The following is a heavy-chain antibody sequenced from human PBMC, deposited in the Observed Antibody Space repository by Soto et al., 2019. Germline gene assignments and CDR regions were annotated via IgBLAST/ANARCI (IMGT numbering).Heavy chain of an antibody. Sequence: QVQLVQSGAEVKKPGASVKVSCKASGYTFTSYAMHWVRQAHGQRLEWMGWINAGNGNTKYSQKVQGRVTITRDTSASTAYMELSSLRSEDTAVYYCASEGEGYSSGWYYFDYWGQGTLVTVSS. D-gene: IGHD6-19*01. V-gene: IGHV1-3*01. CDR3: ASEGEGYSSGWYYFDY. CDR2: INAGNGNT. J-gene: IGHJ4*02. CDR1: GYTFTSYA.